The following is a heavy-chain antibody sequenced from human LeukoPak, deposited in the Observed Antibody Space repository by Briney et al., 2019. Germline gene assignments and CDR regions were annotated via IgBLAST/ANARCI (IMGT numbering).Heavy chain of an antibody. J-gene: IGHJ3*02. D-gene: IGHD4-11*01. CDR1: GGTFSSYA. CDR2: IIPIFGTA. CDR3: ATYSIYNPDHDAFDI. Sequence: SVKVSCKASGGTFSSYAISWVRQAPGQGLEWMGGIIPIFGTANYAQKFQGRVTITTDESTSTAYMELSSLRSEDMAVYYCATYSIYNPDHDAFDIWGQGTMVTVSS. V-gene: IGHV1-69*05.